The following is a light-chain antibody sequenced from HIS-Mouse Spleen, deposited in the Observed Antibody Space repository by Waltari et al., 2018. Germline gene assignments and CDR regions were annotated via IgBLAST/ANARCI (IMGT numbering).Light chain of an antibody. V-gene: IGLV3-1*01. CDR2: QDS. Sequence: SYELTQPPSVSVSPGQTASITCSGYKLGDKYACWYQHKPGQSPVLVIYQDSKRPSGIPERFSGSNSGNTATLTISGTQAMDEADYYCQAWDGFGGGTKLTVL. CDR1: KLGDKY. J-gene: IGLJ2*01. CDR3: QAWDG.